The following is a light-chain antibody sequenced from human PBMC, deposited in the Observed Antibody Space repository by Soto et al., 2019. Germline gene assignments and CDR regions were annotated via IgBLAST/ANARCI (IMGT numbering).Light chain of an antibody. CDR1: NSDVGSYTL. CDR2: EGN. V-gene: IGLV2-23*01. Sequence: QSVLTQPASVSGSPGQSISISCSGINSDVGSYTLVSWYQQHPGKAPKIMIFEGNKRSSGVSNRFSASKSGDTASLTISGLQAEDESDYYCCSYGTTWPYVVFGGGTKLTVL. J-gene: IGLJ2*01. CDR3: CSYGTTWPYVV.